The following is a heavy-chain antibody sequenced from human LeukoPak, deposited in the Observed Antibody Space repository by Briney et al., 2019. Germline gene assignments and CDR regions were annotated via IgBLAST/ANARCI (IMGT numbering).Heavy chain of an antibody. V-gene: IGHV1-2*02. D-gene: IGHD2-2*01. CDR1: GYTFTGYY. Sequence: GASVKVSCKASGYTFTGYYMHWVRQAPGQGLEWMGWINPNSGGTNYAQKFQRRVTMTRDTSISTAYMELSRLRSDDTAVYYCARDAPVVPAAKGSRRYFDYWGQGTLVTVSS. CDR2: INPNSGGT. CDR3: ARDAPVVPAAKGSRRYFDY. J-gene: IGHJ4*02.